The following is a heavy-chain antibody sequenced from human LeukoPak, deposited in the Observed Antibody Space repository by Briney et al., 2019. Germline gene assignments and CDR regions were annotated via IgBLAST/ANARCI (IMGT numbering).Heavy chain of an antibody. CDR1: GFTFSSYS. V-gene: IGHV3-21*01. CDR3: ARGQYDIWSGYSTGDY. Sequence: PEGSLRLSCAASGFTFSSYSMNWVRQAPGKGLEWVSSISSSSSYIYYADSVKGRFTISRDNAKNSLCLQMNSLRAEDTAVYYCARGQYDIWSGYSTGDYWGQGTLVTVSS. D-gene: IGHD3-3*01. CDR2: ISSSSSYI. J-gene: IGHJ4*02.